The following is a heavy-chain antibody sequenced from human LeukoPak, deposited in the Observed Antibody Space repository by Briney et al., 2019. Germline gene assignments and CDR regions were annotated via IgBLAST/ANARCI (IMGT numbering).Heavy chain of an antibody. D-gene: IGHD1/OR15-1a*01. CDR3: ARDGTAGVDY. CDR2: IYYSGST. V-gene: IGHV4-61*01. CDR1: GGSVSSGSYY. J-gene: IGHJ4*02. Sequence: SETLSLTCTVSGGSVSSGSYYWSWIRQPPGKGLEWIGYIYYSGSTNYNPSLKSRVTISVDTSKNQFSLKLSSVTAADTAVYYCARDGTAGVDYWGQGTLVTVSS.